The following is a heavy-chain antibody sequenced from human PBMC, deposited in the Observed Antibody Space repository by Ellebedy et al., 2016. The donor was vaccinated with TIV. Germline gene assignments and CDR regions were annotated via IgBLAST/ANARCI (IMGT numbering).Heavy chain of an antibody. CDR2: IYYSGST. CDR1: GGSINSGGYH. J-gene: IGHJ6*02. D-gene: IGHD3-10*01. Sequence: MPSETLSLTCTVSGGSINSGGYHWSWIRQHPGKGLEWIGYIYYSGSTYYNPSLKSRLSISVDTSKNQFSLKLSSVTAADTAVYYCARIGTMVRGVFALGMDVWGQGTTVTVSS. CDR3: ARIGTMVRGVFALGMDV. V-gene: IGHV4-31*03.